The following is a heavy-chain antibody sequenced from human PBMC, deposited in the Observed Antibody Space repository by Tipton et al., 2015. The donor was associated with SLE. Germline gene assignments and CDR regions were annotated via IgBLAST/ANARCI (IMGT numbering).Heavy chain of an antibody. CDR3: AREVKDTGMLTDY. Sequence: QSGAEVKKPGASVKVSCKTSGYTFTNHGIHWFRQAPGQGLEWMGWFSAYNGYTNYAQKFQGRVTMTTDTSTNTAYMELSYLRSDDTAVYYCAREVKDTGMLTDYWGQGTLLTVSS. CDR1: GYTFTNHG. V-gene: IGHV1-18*01. J-gene: IGHJ4*02. D-gene: IGHD5-18*01. CDR2: FSAYNGYT.